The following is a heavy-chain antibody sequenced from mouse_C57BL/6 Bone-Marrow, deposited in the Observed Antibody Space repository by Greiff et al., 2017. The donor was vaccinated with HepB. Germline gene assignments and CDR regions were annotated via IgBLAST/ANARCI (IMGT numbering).Heavy chain of an antibody. V-gene: IGHV1-50*01. Sequence: VQLQQSGAELVKPGASVKLSCKASGYTFTSYWMQWVKQRPGQGLEWIGEIDPSDSYTNYNQKFKGKATLTVDTSSSTAYMQLSSLTSEDSAVYYCARRDYGKDFDYWGQGTTLTVSS. J-gene: IGHJ2*01. CDR1: GYTFTSYW. CDR3: ARRDYGKDFDY. CDR2: IDPSDSYT. D-gene: IGHD1-1*01.